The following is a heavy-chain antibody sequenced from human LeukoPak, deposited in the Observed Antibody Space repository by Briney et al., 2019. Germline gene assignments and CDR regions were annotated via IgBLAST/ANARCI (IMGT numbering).Heavy chain of an antibody. CDR2: ISADAVDT. D-gene: IGHD3-10*01. J-gene: IGHJ4*02. V-gene: IGHV3-23*01. CDR3: AKVGIYYYGSGSYQPFDY. CDR1: GFTFSNHA. Sequence: GGSLRLSCVASGFTFSNHAMTWVRQAPGKGLEWVSAISADAVDTFYAPSVKGRFTISRDNSKNTLYLQMNSLRAEDTAVYYCAKVGIYYYGSGSYQPFDYWGQGTLVTVSS.